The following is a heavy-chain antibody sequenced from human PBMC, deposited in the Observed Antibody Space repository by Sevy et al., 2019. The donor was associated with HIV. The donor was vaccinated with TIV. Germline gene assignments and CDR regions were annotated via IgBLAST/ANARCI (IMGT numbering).Heavy chain of an antibody. J-gene: IGHJ5*02. CDR2: IYYSGST. D-gene: IGHD5-18*01. CDR3: AGELGYGFVNWFDP. V-gene: IGHV4-59*01. Sequence: SETLSLTCTVSGGSISSYYWSWIRQPPGKGLEWIGYIYYSGSTNYNPSLKSRVTISVDTSKNQFSLKLSSVTAADTAVYYCAGELGYGFVNWFDPWGQGTLVTVSS. CDR1: GGSISSYY.